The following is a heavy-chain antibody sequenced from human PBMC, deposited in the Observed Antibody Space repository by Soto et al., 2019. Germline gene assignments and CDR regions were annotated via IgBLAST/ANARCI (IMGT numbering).Heavy chain of an antibody. J-gene: IGHJ4*02. CDR1: GYIFTSYG. CDR3: ARDAIRGYTGYDDFDY. CDR2: INAGNGNT. V-gene: IGHV1-3*01. D-gene: IGHD5-12*01. Sequence: QVKLVQSGAEVTKPGASVKVSCKASGYIFTSYGLHWVRQAPGQGLEWMGYINAGNGNTKYSQKYQGRVTISRDTTATTVYMDLSSLRPEDTAVYYCARDAIRGYTGYDDFDYWGQGTLVTVSS.